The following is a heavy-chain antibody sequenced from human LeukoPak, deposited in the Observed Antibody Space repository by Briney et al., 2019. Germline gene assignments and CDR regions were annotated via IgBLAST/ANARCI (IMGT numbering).Heavy chain of an antibody. V-gene: IGHV4-59*08. CDR1: GGSFSNYY. CDR2: IYYSGST. D-gene: IGHD3-10*01. J-gene: IGHJ4*02. CDR3: ARGVSSGSDY. Sequence: SETLSLTCTVSGGSFSNYYWSWIRQPPGKGLEWIGYIYYSGSTNYNPSLKSRVTISVGTSKNQFSLKLSSVTAADTAVYYCARGVSSGSDYWGQGTLVTVSS.